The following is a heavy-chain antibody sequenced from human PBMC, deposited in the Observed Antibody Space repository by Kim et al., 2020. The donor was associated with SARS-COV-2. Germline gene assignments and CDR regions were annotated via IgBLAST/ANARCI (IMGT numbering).Heavy chain of an antibody. V-gene: IGHV3-13*01. CDR2: IGTAGDT. J-gene: IGHJ6*02. CDR3: ARVTRDGRKNSEYYYYYYGMDV. Sequence: GGSLRLSCAASGFTFSSYDMHWVRQATGKGLEWVSAIGTAGDTYYPGSVKGRFTISRENAKNSLYLQMNSLRAGDTAVYYCARVTRDGRKNSEYYYYYYGMDVWGQGTTVTVSS. CDR1: GFTFSSYD. D-gene: IGHD4-17*01.